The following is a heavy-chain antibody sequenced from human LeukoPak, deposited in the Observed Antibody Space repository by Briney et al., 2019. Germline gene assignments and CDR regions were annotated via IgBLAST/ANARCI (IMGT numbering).Heavy chain of an antibody. CDR3: ARELYYYDSSGYFDY. D-gene: IGHD3-22*01. V-gene: IGHV4-38-2*02. Sequence: PSETLSLTCTVSSYSISTPNYWGWIRQPPGEGLEWIGSFYLDGSIYYNPSLKNRVTTSLDTSKNQFSLKLSSVTAADTAVYYCARELYYYDSSGYFDYWGQGNLVTVSS. CDR1: SYSISTPNY. CDR2: FYLDGSI. J-gene: IGHJ4*02.